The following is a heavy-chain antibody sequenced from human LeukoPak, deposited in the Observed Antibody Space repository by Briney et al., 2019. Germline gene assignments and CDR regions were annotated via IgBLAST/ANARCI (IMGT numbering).Heavy chain of an antibody. CDR3: ARASGSYDC. D-gene: IGHD1-26*01. CDR2: ISGNSIYI. Sequence: GGSLRLSCAVFGFTVSGNYMSWVRQAPRKGLEWVSSISGNSIYIYLAGSVKGRFTISRDNAKNSLSLQMNSLRAEDTAVYYCARASGSYDCWGQGTLVTVSS. J-gene: IGHJ4*02. V-gene: IGHV3-21*01. CDR1: GFTVSGNY.